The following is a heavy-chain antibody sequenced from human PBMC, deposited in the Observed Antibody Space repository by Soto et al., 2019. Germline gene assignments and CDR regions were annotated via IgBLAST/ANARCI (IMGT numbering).Heavy chain of an antibody. CDR3: ARLQIEVAGTN. CDR2: INANSGGT. CDR1: GYTFSDYY. V-gene: IGHV1-2*02. J-gene: IGHJ4*02. D-gene: IGHD6-19*01. Sequence: ASVEVSCKASGYTFSDYYMHWVRQAPGQGFEWMGWINANSGGTTYAQKFQGRVTMTRDTSISTAYMELSRLSSDDTAIYYCARLQIEVAGTNWGQGTLVTVSS.